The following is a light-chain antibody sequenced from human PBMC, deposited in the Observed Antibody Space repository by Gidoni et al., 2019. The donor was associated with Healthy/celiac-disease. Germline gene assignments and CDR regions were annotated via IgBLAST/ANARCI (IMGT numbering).Light chain of an antibody. CDR1: QSVSSSY. CDR2: GAS. J-gene: IGKJ1*01. Sequence: ELVLTQSPGTLSLSPGERATLSCRASQSVSSSYLAWYQQKPGQATRLLIYGASSRATGIPDMFSGSGSGTDFTLTISRLEPEDCAVYYCQQYGSSPRTFGQGTKVEIK. CDR3: QQYGSSPRT. V-gene: IGKV3-20*01.